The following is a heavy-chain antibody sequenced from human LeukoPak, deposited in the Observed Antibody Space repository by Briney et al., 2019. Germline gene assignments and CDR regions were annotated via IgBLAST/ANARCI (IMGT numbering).Heavy chain of an antibody. D-gene: IGHD4-23*01. CDR1: GFTFSDYN. Sequence: GGSLRLSCAASGFTFSDYNMRWIRQAPGKGLEWVSSISRSGSTIYYADSVKGRFTISRDNAKNSLYLQMNSLRAEDTAVYYCARDYGGSSPFDYWGQGTLVTVSS. CDR3: ARDYGGSSPFDY. CDR2: ISRSGSTI. V-gene: IGHV3-11*04. J-gene: IGHJ4*02.